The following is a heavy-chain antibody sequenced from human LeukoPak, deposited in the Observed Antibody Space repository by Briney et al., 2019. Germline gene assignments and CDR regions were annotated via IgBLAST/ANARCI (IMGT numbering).Heavy chain of an antibody. Sequence: SETLSLTCAVYGASFSGYYWNWIRQPPGKGLEWIGEINHSGSTNYNPSLKSRVTISVDTSKNQFSLKLSSVTAADTAVYYCARGRLRYYYDSSGYDFDYWGQGTLVTVSS. V-gene: IGHV4-34*01. CDR2: INHSGST. D-gene: IGHD3-22*01. CDR1: GASFSGYY. CDR3: ARGRLRYYYDSSGYDFDY. J-gene: IGHJ4*02.